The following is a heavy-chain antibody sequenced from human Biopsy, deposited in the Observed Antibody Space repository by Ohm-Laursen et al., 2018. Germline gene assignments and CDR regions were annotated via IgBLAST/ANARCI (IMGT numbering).Heavy chain of an antibody. CDR3: ARVNVDRVSTIID. D-gene: IGHD5/OR15-5a*01. J-gene: IGHJ4*02. CDR1: GASLSSHC. CDR2: FYGSGNT. Sequence: SETLSLTCTVSGASLSSHCWSWIRQPPGKGLEWLGYFYGSGNTYYNPSLKSRVTISVDPSKNQFSLKLNAVTAADTAVYYCARVNVDRVSTIIDWGQGTLVTVSS. V-gene: IGHV4-59*11.